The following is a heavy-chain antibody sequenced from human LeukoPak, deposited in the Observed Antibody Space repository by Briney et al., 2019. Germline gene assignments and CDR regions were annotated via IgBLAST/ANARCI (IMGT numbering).Heavy chain of an antibody. CDR3: ARFFGYCGGDCYGDV. CDR1: GYSFTSYW. J-gene: IGHJ6*04. Sequence: GESLEISCKGSGYSFTSYWIGWVRQMPGKGLEWMGIIYPDDSDTRYSPSFQGQVTISADKSISTAYLQWSSLKASDTAMYYCARFFGYCGGDCYGDVWGKGTTVTVSS. D-gene: IGHD2-21*02. CDR2: IYPDDSDT. V-gene: IGHV5-51*01.